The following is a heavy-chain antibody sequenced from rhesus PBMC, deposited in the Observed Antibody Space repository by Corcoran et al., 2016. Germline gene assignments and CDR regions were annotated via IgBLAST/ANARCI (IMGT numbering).Heavy chain of an antibody. V-gene: IGHV4-169*01. CDR2: IYGSGSST. CDR3: ARHAYNWNYGYDY. D-gene: IGHD1-26*01. J-gene: IGHJ4*01. Sequence: QLQLQESGPGLVKPSETLSVTCAVSGGSISSYYWSCVRTPPGKGLEWIGRIYGSGSSTNYNPSLKSRVTLSVDTSKNQLSLKLSSVTAADTAVYYCARHAYNWNYGYDYWGQGVLVTVSS. CDR1: GGSISSYY.